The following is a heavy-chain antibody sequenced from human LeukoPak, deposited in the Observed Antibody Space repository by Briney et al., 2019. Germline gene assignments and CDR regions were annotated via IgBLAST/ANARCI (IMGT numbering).Heavy chain of an antibody. J-gene: IGHJ6*04. V-gene: IGHV3-21*01. D-gene: IGHD2-8*02. Sequence: PGGSLRLSCAASGFTFSSYSMNWVRQAPGKGLEWVSSISSSSSYIYYADSVKGRFTISRDNAKNSLYLQMNSLRAEDTAVYYCARDKPLGGVLAGYYYGMDVWGKGTTVTVSS. CDR1: GFTFSSYS. CDR3: ARDKPLGGVLAGYYYGMDV. CDR2: ISSSSSYI.